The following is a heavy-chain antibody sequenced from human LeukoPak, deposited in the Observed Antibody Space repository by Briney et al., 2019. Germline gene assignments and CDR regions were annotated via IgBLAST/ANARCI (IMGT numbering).Heavy chain of an antibody. V-gene: IGHV3-33*01. CDR3: ARDRIRGVISFGYFCGMDV. D-gene: IGHD3-10*01. CDR2: LWFDGSKK. CDR1: GFTFSSLG. J-gene: IGHJ6*02. Sequence: GGSLRLSCAASGFTFSSLGLHWVRQSPGKGLECVSVLWFDGSKKYYGDSVKGRFTIARDDSKNNLYLQMQSLRVEDTAVYYCARDRIRGVISFGYFCGMDVWGQGTTVTVSS.